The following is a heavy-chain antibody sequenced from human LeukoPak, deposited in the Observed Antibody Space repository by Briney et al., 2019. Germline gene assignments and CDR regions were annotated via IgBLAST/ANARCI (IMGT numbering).Heavy chain of an antibody. J-gene: IGHJ6*02. Sequence: WASLKVSCKASGCTFSSYAIRWVRQGPGQGLEWMGGIIPIFGTANYAQKFQGRVTITADESTSTAYMELSSLRSEDTAVYYCARPTRYSPSYGMDVWGQGTTVTVSS. CDR1: GCTFSSYA. CDR2: IIPIFGTA. CDR3: ARPTRYSPSYGMDV. D-gene: IGHD5-18*01. V-gene: IGHV1-69*01.